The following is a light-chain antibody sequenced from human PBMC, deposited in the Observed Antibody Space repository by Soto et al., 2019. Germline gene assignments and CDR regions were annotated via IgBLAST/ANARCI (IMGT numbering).Light chain of an antibody. Sequence: DIRMTQSPSTLSSAEGVKVSSSRLASQSISSWLAWYQQKPGKAPKLLIYKASSLESGVPSRFSGSGSGTEFTLTISSLQHDDFAAYYCQQYNSYSWTFGQGTKVDIK. CDR1: QSISSW. V-gene: IGKV1-5*03. CDR3: QQYNSYSWT. J-gene: IGKJ1*01. CDR2: KAS.